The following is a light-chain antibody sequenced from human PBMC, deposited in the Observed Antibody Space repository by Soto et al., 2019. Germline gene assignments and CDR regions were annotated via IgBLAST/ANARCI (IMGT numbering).Light chain of an antibody. J-gene: IGLJ1*01. CDR3: KSYAGSNTYV. CDR2: EVV. CDR1: ENDIGVYDF. V-gene: IGLV2-8*01. Sequence: QSALTQPASVSGSPGQSITISCTGTENDIGVYDFVSWYQHHPGKAPRLIIYEVVQRPSGVPDRFSGSKSGNTASLTVSGLQAADEADYFCKSYAGSNTYVFGSGTKVTVL.